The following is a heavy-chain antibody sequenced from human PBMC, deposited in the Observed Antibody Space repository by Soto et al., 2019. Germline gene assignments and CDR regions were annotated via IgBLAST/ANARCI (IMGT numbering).Heavy chain of an antibody. Sequence: EVQLVESGGGLVKPGGSLRLSCAASGFTFSSYSMNWVRQAPGKGLEWVSSISSSSSYIYYADSVKGRFTISRDNAKNSLYLQKNSLRAEDTAVYYCARVLMVRGVITVYYYYYGMYVWGQGTTVTVSS. CDR1: GFTFSSYS. J-gene: IGHJ6*02. CDR3: ARVLMVRGVITVYYYYYGMYV. D-gene: IGHD3-10*01. V-gene: IGHV3-21*01. CDR2: ISSSSSYI.